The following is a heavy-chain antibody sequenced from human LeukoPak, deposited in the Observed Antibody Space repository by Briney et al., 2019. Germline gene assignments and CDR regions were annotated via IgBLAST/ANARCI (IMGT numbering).Heavy chain of an antibody. Sequence: GGPLRLSCAASGFTITNYWLHWVRQAPGKGLVWVSHINGDGSSTTYADSVKGRFSISRDNAKNTLYLQMNSLRAEDTAVYYCATDRGYAMDVWGRGTTVTVS. J-gene: IGHJ6*02. CDR1: GFTITNYW. CDR3: ATDRGYAMDV. CDR2: INGDGSST. V-gene: IGHV3-74*01.